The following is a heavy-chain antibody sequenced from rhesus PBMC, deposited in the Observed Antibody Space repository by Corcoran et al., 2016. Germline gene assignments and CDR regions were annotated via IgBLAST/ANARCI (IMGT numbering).Heavy chain of an antibody. J-gene: IGHJ4*01. Sequence: QLQLQESGPGLVKPSETLSVTCAVSGGSISSSYWSWIRQAPGKGLEWIGYIYGSGSSTNYNPSLKSRVTLSVETSKTQLSLKLSSVTTADTAVYYCARSWGQRVLVPDYWGQGVLVTVSS. CDR3: ARSWGQRVLVPDY. CDR2: IYGSGSST. CDR1: GGSISSSY. V-gene: IGHV4-169*01. D-gene: IGHD2-2*01.